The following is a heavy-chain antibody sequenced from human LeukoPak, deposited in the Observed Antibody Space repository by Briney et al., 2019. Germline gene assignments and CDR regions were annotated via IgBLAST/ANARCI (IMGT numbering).Heavy chain of an antibody. Sequence: GASVKVSCKASGYTFTSYGISCVRQAPGQGLEWMGWISAYNGNTNYAQKLQGRVTMTTDTSTSTAYMELRSLRSDDTAVYYCARDTITFGGVIVSDYWGQGTLVTVSS. D-gene: IGHD3-16*02. CDR1: GYTFTSYG. CDR2: ISAYNGNT. J-gene: IGHJ4*02. V-gene: IGHV1-18*01. CDR3: ARDTITFGGVIVSDY.